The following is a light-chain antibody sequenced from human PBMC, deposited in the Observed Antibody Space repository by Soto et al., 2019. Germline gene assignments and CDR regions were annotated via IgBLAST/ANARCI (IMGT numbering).Light chain of an antibody. CDR3: GSYTGSIYV. V-gene: IGLV2-14*01. CDR1: SSDVGGYKF. CDR2: EVS. Sequence: QSALTQPASVSGSPGQSITISCTGTSSDVGGYKFVSWYQQHPGKAPKLIIYEVSNRPSGVSSRFSGSKSGNTASLTISGLQAEDEADYYCGSYTGSIYVFGTGTQLTVL. J-gene: IGLJ1*01.